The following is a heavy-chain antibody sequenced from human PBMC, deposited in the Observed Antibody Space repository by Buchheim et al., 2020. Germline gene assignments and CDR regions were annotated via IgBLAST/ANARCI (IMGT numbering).Heavy chain of an antibody. J-gene: IGHJ6*02. D-gene: IGHD3-16*01. CDR1: GFTVSSNY. CDR3: ARGPKGEPYYYGMDV. V-gene: IGHV3-66*01. Sequence: EVQLVESGGGLVQPGGSLRLSCAASGFTVSSNYMSWVRQAPGEGLEWVSVIYSGGSTYYADSVKGRFTISRDNSKNTLYLQMNSLRAEDTAVYYCARGPKGEPYYYGMDVWGQGTT. CDR2: IYSGGST.